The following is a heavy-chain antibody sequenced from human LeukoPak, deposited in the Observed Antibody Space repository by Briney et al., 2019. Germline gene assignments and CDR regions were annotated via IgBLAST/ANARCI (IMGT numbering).Heavy chain of an antibody. V-gene: IGHV4-38-2*02. D-gene: IGHD3-10*01. Sequence: PSETLSLTCTVSGYSISTGYYWGWIRQPPGKGLEWIGSIYHSGTTYYNPSLKSRVTISVDTSKNQFSLKLSSVTAADTAVYYCARGLSRYYGSGSYYTHWGQGTLVTVSS. J-gene: IGHJ4*02. CDR2: IYHSGTT. CDR3: ARGLSRYYGSGSYYTH. CDR1: GYSISTGYY.